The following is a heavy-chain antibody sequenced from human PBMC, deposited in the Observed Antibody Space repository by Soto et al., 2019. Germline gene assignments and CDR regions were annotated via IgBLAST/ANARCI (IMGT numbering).Heavy chain of an antibody. D-gene: IGHD6-19*01. J-gene: IGHJ4*02. CDR3: AGAKGIAVAPIDY. V-gene: IGHV1-69*06. CDR2: IIPIFGTA. CDR1: GGTFSSYA. Sequence: SVKVSCKASGGTFSSYAISWVRQAPGQGLEWMGGIIPIFGTANYAQKFQGRVTITADKSTSTAYMELSSLRSEDTAVYYCAGAKGIAVAPIDYWGQGTLVTVSS.